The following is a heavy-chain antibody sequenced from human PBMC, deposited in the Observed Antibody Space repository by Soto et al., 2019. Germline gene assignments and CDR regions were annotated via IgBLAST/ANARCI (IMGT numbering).Heavy chain of an antibody. D-gene: IGHD3-22*01. CDR2: IIPIFGTA. Sequence: SVKVSCKASGGTFSINAISWVRQAPGQGLEWMGGIIPIFGTANYAQKFQGRVTITADESTSTAYMELSSLRSEDTAVYYCARQFDSDTSGYYYAYWGQGTLVTVSS. J-gene: IGHJ4*02. V-gene: IGHV1-69*13. CDR1: GGTFSINA. CDR3: ARQFDSDTSGYYYAY.